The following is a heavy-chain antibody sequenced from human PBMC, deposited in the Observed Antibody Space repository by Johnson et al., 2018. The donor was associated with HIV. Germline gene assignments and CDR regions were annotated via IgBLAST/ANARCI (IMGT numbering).Heavy chain of an antibody. CDR3: ASCGGDCRDAFDI. Sequence: QVQLVESGGRVERPGGSLRLSCVGSGFTFSSYGMHWVRQAPGKGLEWVAFIRYDGSNKYYADSVKGRFTISRDNSKNTLYLQMNSLRAEDTAVYYCASCGGDCRDAFDIWGQGTMLTVSS. CDR2: IRYDGSNK. D-gene: IGHD2-21*02. J-gene: IGHJ3*02. CDR1: GFTFSSYG. V-gene: IGHV3-30*02.